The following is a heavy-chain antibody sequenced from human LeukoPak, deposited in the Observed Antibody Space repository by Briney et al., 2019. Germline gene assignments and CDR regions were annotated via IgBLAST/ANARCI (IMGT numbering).Heavy chain of an antibody. CDR1: GCSIRSGSYY. V-gene: IGHV4-61*02. D-gene: IGHD2/OR15-2a*01. Sequence: SQTLFLTCTVSGCSIRSGSYYWSWIPQPAGKGLEWIGRSYTSGSTNYTPTLNSRVTISGDTSKNQFSLKLSSMTAADTALYYSAGDSNKYWWYFDLWGRGTLVTVSS. J-gene: IGHJ2*01. CDR2: SYTSGST. CDR3: AGDSNKYWWYFDL.